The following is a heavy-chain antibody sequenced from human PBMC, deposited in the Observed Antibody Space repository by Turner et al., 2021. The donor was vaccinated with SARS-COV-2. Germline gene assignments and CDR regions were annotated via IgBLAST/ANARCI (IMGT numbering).Heavy chain of an antibody. CDR2: SYYAGGT. CDR1: GGSITHITYQ. Sequence: QLQLQESGPGLLKPSVTLSLTCTVSGGSITHITYQWGRVRKLPGKGPEWVGSSYYAGGTSYNPSLKSRLTISIDTPKNQFTLTLTSVTAADTAVYYCARVQVTIFGPYYFDYWGHGTLVPVSS. V-gene: IGHV4-39*01. D-gene: IGHD3-3*01. CDR3: ARVQVTIFGPYYFDY. J-gene: IGHJ4*01.